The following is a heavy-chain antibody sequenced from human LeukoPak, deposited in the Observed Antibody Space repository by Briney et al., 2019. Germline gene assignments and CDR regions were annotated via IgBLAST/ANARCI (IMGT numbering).Heavy chain of an antibody. CDR1: GYAFTSYG. V-gene: IGHV1-18*01. J-gene: IGHJ3*02. CDR3: AREDCSGGSCYSLSLTPVFHVFDI. CDR2: ISAYNGNT. Sequence: GASVKVSCKASGYAFTSYGISWVRQAPGQGLEWMGWISAYNGNTHYAPKLQGRVTMTTDTSTSTAYMELRSLRSDDTAVYYCAREDCSGGSCYSLSLTPVFHVFDIWGQGTMVTVSS. D-gene: IGHD2-15*01.